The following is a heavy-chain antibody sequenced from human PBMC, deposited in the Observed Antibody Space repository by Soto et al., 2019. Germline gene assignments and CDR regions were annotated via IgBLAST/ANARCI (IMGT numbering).Heavy chain of an antibody. Sequence: ASVKVSCKASGYTFTSYGISWVRQAPGQGLEWMGWISAYNGNTNYAQKLQGRVTMTTDTSTSTAYMELRSLRSDDTAVYYCARSSTYYDLLTGYSRPYYFDYWGQGTLVTVSS. CDR2: ISAYNGNT. V-gene: IGHV1-18*04. CDR1: GYTFTSYG. J-gene: IGHJ4*02. CDR3: ARSSTYYDLLTGYSRPYYFDY. D-gene: IGHD3-9*01.